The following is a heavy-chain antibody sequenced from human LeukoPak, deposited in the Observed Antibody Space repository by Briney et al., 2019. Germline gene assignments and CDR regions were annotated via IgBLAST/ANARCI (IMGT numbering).Heavy chain of an antibody. Sequence: SETLSLTCAVSDYSISSGYYWGWIRQPPGKGLESIGSIYHSGSTYYNPSLKSRVTISVDTSKNQFSLKLSSVTAADTAVYYCTRVGMITFGGVADYFDYWGQGTLVTVSS. J-gene: IGHJ4*02. V-gene: IGHV4-38-2*01. CDR3: TRVGMITFGGVADYFDY. CDR1: DYSISSGYY. CDR2: IYHSGST. D-gene: IGHD3-16*01.